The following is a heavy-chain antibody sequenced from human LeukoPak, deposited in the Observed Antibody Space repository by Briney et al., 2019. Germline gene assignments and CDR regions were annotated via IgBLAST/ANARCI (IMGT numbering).Heavy chain of an antibody. J-gene: IGHJ5*02. CDR3: ARERYYYDSSGHNWFDP. CDR2: IYHSGST. CDR1: GYSISSGYY. Sequence: SETLSLTCAVSGYSISSGYYWGWIRQPPGKGLEWIGSIYHSGSTYYNPSLKSRVTISVDTSKNQFPLKLSSVTAADTAVYYCARERYYYDSSGHNWFDPWGQGTLVTVSS. V-gene: IGHV4-38-2*02. D-gene: IGHD3-22*01.